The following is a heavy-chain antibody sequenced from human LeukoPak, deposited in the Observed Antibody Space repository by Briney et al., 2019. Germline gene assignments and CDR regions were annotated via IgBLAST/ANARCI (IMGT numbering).Heavy chain of an antibody. D-gene: IGHD2-2*01. CDR2: IYTSGST. J-gene: IGHJ6*03. Sequence: PSETLSLTCTVPGGSISSYYWSWIRQPAGKGLEWIGRIYTSGSTNYNPSLKSRVTISVDKSKNQFSLKLSSVTAADTAVYYCAREIVVVPAAMRGGYYYYMDVWGKGTTVTVSS. CDR1: GGSISSYY. V-gene: IGHV4-4*07. CDR3: AREIVVVPAAMRGGYYYYMDV.